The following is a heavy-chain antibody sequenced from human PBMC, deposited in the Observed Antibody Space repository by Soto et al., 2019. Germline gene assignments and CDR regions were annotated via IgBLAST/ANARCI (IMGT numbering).Heavy chain of an antibody. CDR2: IIPILGIP. Sequence: QVLLVQSGAEVKKPGSSVKVSCKASGVSFSDSTIRWVRQAPGQGLEWMGKIIPILGIPNFAQKFQGRVTITADKSTSTAYMELSSMRSEDTAVYYCGTDSVSDWRPGVGYWGQGSLVTVSS. D-gene: IGHD6-19*01. J-gene: IGHJ4*02. V-gene: IGHV1-69*04. CDR3: GTDSVSDWRPGVGY. CDR1: GVSFSDST.